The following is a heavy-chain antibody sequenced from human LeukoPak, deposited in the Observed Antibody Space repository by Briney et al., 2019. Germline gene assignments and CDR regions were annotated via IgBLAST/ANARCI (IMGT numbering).Heavy chain of an antibody. CDR2: ISSSSSYR. CDR1: GFTFSSYS. D-gene: IGHD2-2*01. J-gene: IGHJ4*02. Sequence: PGGSLRLSCAASGFTFSSYSMNWVRQAPGKGLEWVSSISSSSSYRYYADSVKGRFTISRDNAKNSLYLQMNSLRAEDTAVYYCARGYCSSTSCYASGYWGQGTLVTVSS. V-gene: IGHV3-21*01. CDR3: ARGYCSSTSCYASGY.